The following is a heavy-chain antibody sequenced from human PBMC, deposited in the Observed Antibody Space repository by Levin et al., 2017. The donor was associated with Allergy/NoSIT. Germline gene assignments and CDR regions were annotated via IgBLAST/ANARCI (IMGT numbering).Heavy chain of an antibody. CDR3: AKDHSDSGWYPPLYFHH. V-gene: IGHV3-23*01. D-gene: IGHD6-19*01. Sequence: GESLKISCEVSGVMFYNYAMTWVRQAPGKGLEWVSAISGRGDYTHYADSVKGRFTISRVNSENTLYLQMNSLRAEDTAVYYCAKDHSDSGWYPPLYFHHWGQGTLVTVSS. CDR1: GVMFYNYA. CDR2: ISGRGDYT. J-gene: IGHJ1*01.